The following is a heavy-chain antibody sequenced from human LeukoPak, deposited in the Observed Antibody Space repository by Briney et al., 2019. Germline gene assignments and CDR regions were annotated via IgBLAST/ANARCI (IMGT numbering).Heavy chain of an antibody. CDR3: ASQSLRGYITGTTPDFDY. D-gene: IGHD1-7*01. V-gene: IGHV4-34*01. CDR2: INHSGST. J-gene: IGHJ4*02. CDR1: GGSFSGYY. Sequence: SETLSLTCAVYGGSFSGYYWSWIRQPPGKGLEWIGEINHSGSTNYNPSLKSRVTISVDTSKNQFSLKLSSVTAADTAVYYCASQSLRGYITGTTPDFDYWGQGTLVTVSS.